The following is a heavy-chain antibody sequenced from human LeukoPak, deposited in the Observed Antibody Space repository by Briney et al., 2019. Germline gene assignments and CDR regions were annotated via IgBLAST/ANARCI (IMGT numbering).Heavy chain of an antibody. CDR2: IIPILGTA. V-gene: IGHV1-69*13. J-gene: IGHJ4*02. CDR3: ARDGVGFYDFWSGYRFDY. D-gene: IGHD3-3*01. Sequence: ASVKVSCKSSGGTFSSYAISWVRQAPGQGLEWMGGIIPILGTANYAQEFQGRVTITADESTGTVYMELSTLRSEDTAMYYCARDGVGFYDFWSGYRFDYWGQGTLVTVSS. CDR1: GGTFSSYA.